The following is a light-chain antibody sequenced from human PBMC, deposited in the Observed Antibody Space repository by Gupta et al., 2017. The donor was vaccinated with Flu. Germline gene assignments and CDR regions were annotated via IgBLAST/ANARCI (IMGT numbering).Light chain of an antibody. CDR2: DAS. Sequence: EIVLTQSPATLSLSPGERATLSCRASETVLNYLAWYQQRPGQAPRLLIYDASKRATGIPARFSGSGSRTDFTLTISSLEPEDSAVYYCQQRSRWLTFGGGTKVEI. CDR3: QQRSRWLT. CDR1: ETVLNY. J-gene: IGKJ4*01. V-gene: IGKV3-11*01.